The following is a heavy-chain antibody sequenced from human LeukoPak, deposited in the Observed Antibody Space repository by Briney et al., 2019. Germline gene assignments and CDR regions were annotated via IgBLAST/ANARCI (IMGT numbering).Heavy chain of an antibody. CDR2: IRSKANSYAT. Sequence: GGSLRLSCAASGFTFSGSAMHWVRQASGKGLEWVGRIRSKANSYATAYAASVKGRFTISRDDSKNTAYLQMNSLKAEDTAVYYCAKDPHIVVVPAATYFDYWGQGTLVTVSS. V-gene: IGHV3-73*01. D-gene: IGHD2-2*01. J-gene: IGHJ4*02. CDR1: GFTFSGSA. CDR3: AKDPHIVVVPAATYFDY.